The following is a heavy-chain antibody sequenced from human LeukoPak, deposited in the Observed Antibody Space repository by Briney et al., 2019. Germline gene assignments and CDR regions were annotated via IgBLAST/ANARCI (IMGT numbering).Heavy chain of an antibody. V-gene: IGHV3-23*01. J-gene: IGHJ4*02. CDR1: GFTFSSYW. CDR3: AKGSGNGYGSGPFDY. D-gene: IGHD3-10*01. CDR2: ISTDAGET. Sequence: PGGSLRLSCAASGFTFSSYWMSWVRQAPGEGLEWVSAISTDAGETHYADSVKGRFTISRDNSKNTVSLQMSSLRAEDTALYYCAKGSGNGYGSGPFDYWGQGTLVTVSS.